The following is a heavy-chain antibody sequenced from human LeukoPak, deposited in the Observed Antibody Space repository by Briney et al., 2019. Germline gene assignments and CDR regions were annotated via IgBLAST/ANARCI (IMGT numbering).Heavy chain of an antibody. Sequence: PSETLSLTCTVSGGSISSGDYYWSWIRQPPGKGLEWIGYIYYSGSTNYNPSLKSRVTISVDTSKNQFSLKLSSVTAADTAVYYCARAPGYYDFWSGSRKGAFDIWGQGTMVTVSS. D-gene: IGHD3-3*01. CDR3: ARAPGYYDFWSGSRKGAFDI. V-gene: IGHV4-61*08. CDR2: IYYSGST. J-gene: IGHJ3*02. CDR1: GGSISSGDYY.